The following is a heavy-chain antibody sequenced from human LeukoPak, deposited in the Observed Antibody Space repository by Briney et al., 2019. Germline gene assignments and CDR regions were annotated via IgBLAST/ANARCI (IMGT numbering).Heavy chain of an antibody. J-gene: IGHJ6*02. CDR2: ISPAGHT. Sequence: GGSLRLSCAASGFSLSRYDMHWVRQPTGGGLEWVSTISPAGHTYYPDSVKGRFTISRENAKNSLFLQLNNLRAGDTAVYFCASDESRGVYGMDVWGQGTTVTVSS. V-gene: IGHV3-13*01. D-gene: IGHD3-10*01. CDR3: ASDESRGVYGMDV. CDR1: GFSLSRYD.